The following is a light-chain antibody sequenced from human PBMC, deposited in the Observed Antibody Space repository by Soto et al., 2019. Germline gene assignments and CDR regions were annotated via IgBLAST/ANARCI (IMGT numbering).Light chain of an antibody. CDR2: GNS. CDR3: QSYDSSRSGHVV. CDR1: SSNIGAGYD. Sequence: QSVLTQPPSVSGAPGQRVTISCTGSSSNIGAGYDVHWYQQLPGTAPKLLIYGNSNRPSGVPDRFSGSKSGTSASLAITGLQAEEEADYYCQSYDSSRSGHVVFGGGTKLTVL. V-gene: IGLV1-40*01. J-gene: IGLJ2*01.